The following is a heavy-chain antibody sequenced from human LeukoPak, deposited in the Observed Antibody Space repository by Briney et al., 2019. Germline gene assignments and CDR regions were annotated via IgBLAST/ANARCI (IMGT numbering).Heavy chain of an antibody. J-gene: IGHJ3*02. D-gene: IGHD3-10*01. CDR3: ATTITHWGAFDI. V-gene: IGHV1-24*01. CDR2: FDPEDGET. Sequence: ASVKVSCKVSGYTLTELSMHWVRQAPGKGLEWMGGFDPEDGETIYAQKFQGGVTMTEDTSTDTAYMELSSLRSEDTAVYYCATTITHWGAFDIWGQGTMVTVSS. CDR1: GYTLTELS.